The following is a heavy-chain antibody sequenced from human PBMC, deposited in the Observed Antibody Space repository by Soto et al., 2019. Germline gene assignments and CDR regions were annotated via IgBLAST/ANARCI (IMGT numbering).Heavy chain of an antibody. CDR2: ISDSGGNI. CDR3: ARESPARSGCFDF. CDR1: GFTFSYYQ. Sequence: PGGSLRLSCAASGFTFSYYQMNWVRQAPGKGLEWISYISDSGGNIHYADSVKGRFTISRGNAKNSLYLQMNSLRAEDAAVYYCARESPARSGCFDFRGQGTLVTVSS. J-gene: IGHJ4*02. V-gene: IGHV3-48*03. D-gene: IGHD6-19*01.